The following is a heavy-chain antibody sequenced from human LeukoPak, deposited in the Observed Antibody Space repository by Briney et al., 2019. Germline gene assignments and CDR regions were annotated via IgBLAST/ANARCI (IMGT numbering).Heavy chain of an antibody. Sequence: SETLSLTCAVYGGSFSGYYWSWIRQPPGKGLEWIGEINHSGSTNYNPSLKSRVTISVDTPKNQFSLKLSSVTAADTAVYYCASQNYNCSSTSCPRYYYYYYYMDVWGKGTTVTVSS. CDR3: ASQNYNCSSTSCPRYYYYYYYMDV. D-gene: IGHD2-2*01. CDR2: INHSGST. J-gene: IGHJ6*03. V-gene: IGHV4-34*01. CDR1: GGSFSGYY.